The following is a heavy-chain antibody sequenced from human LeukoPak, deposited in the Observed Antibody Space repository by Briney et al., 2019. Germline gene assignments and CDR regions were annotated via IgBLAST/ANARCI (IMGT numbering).Heavy chain of an antibody. Sequence: SQTLSLTCAICGDSVSRNIVTWNWIRQSPSRGLEWLGRTYYRSRWYFDYAVSVNSRITINPDTSKNQFSLQLNSVTLEDTAVYYCARRGPAGSSSSGMDVWGQGTTVTVSS. CDR2: TYYRSRWYF. J-gene: IGHJ6*02. CDR3: ARRGPAGSSSSGMDV. CDR1: GDSVSRNIVT. V-gene: IGHV6-1*01. D-gene: IGHD6-6*01.